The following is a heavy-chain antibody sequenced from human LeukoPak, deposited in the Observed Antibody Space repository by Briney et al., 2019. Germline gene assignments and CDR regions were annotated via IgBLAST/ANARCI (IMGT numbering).Heavy chain of an antibody. CDR3: APKVGQRGPFDY. D-gene: IGHD1-1*01. CDR1: GFTFSSYS. V-gene: IGHV3-21*01. Sequence: PGGSLRLSCAASGFTFSSYSMNWVRQALGKGLEWVSSISSSSSYIYYADSVKGRFTISRDNAKNSLYLQMNSLRAEDTAVYYCAPKVGQRGPFDYWGQGTLVTVSS. CDR2: ISSSSSYI. J-gene: IGHJ4*02.